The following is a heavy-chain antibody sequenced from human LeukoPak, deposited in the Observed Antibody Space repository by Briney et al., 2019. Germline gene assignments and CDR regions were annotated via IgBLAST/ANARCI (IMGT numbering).Heavy chain of an antibody. J-gene: IGHJ5*02. CDR1: AFTFSNAW. Sequence: PGGSLILSSAASAFTFSNAWMSWVRQAPGHGREWLGRIKSKTDGGTTDYAASVKGRFTVSRDESKNTLYLQMNSLTTADTAVYYCTIALCGDCYPTNWFDPWGQGTLVTVFS. V-gene: IGHV3-15*01. D-gene: IGHD2-21*02. CDR3: TIALCGDCYPTNWFDP. CDR2: IKSKTDGGTT.